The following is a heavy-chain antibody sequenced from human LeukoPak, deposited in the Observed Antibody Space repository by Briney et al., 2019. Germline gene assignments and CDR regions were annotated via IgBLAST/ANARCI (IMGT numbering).Heavy chain of an antibody. CDR2: INPNSGGT. J-gene: IGHJ4*02. D-gene: IGHD2-15*01. CDR1: GYTFTGYY. CDR3: LTRSGGSYYFDY. Sequence: ASVEVSCKASGYTFTGYYMHWVRQAPGQGLEWMGRINPNSGGTNYAQKFQGRVTMTRDTSISTAYMELSRLRSDDTAVYYCLTRSGGSYYFDYWGQGTLVTVSS. V-gene: IGHV1-2*06.